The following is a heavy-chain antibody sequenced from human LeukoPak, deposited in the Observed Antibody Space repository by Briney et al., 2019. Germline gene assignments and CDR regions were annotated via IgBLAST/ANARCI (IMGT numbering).Heavy chain of an antibody. J-gene: IGHJ4*02. D-gene: IGHD6-13*01. CDR2: MSYSGKI. V-gene: IGHV4-39*07. CDR3: AEIAAAGDLDY. CDR1: GDSITKKNFF. Sequence: SETLSLTCTISGDSITKKNFFWGWIRQPPGKGLEWIVSMSYSGKIYYNPSLKSRVSISIDTSKNQLSLKLNSVTAADTAMYYCAEIAAAGDLDYWGQGTLVTVSS.